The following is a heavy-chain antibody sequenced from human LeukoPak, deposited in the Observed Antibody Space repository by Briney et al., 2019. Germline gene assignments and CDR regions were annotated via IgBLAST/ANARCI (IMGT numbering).Heavy chain of an antibody. CDR1: GLSFSSYG. CDR2: ISYDGSNK. CDR3: AMTTVTAYSFYYGIDV. Sequence: PGGSLRLSCAASGLSFSSYGMHWVRQAPGKGLEWVAVISYDGSNKYYVDSVQGRFTISRDNSKNTVSLQMNGLRAEDTAVYHRAMTTVTAYSFYYGIDVWGQGTTVTVS. V-gene: IGHV3-30*03. D-gene: IGHD4-17*01. J-gene: IGHJ6*02.